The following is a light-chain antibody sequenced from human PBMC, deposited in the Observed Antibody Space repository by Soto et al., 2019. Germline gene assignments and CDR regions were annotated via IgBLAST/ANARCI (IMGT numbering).Light chain of an antibody. CDR2: GNS. Sequence: QSVLTQPPSVSGAPGQRVTISCTGSSSNIGAGYDVHWYQQLPGTAPKLLIYGNSNRPSGVPDRFSGSKSGTSASLAITGLQAEDEADYYCQSYDSSLSGDVFATGTNSPS. V-gene: IGLV1-40*01. J-gene: IGLJ1*01. CDR1: SSNIGAGYD. CDR3: QSYDSSLSGDV.